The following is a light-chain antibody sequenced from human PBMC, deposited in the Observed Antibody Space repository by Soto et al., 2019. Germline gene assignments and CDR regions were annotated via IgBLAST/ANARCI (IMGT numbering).Light chain of an antibody. Sequence: EVVLTQSPATLSLSPGERATLSCRASQSVSSTYLAWYQQQPGQAPRPLMSGTSNRATGTPDRFSGSGSGTDFTLTISRLEPEDFAVYYCQQYGSPPITFGQGTRLEIK. V-gene: IGKV3-20*01. CDR2: GTS. J-gene: IGKJ5*01. CDR1: QSVSSTY. CDR3: QQYGSPPIT.